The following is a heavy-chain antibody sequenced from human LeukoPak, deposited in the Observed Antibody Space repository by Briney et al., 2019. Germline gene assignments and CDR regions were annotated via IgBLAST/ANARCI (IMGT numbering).Heavy chain of an antibody. CDR2: INPSGGSR. J-gene: IGHJ5*02. CDR3: ARDACSSTICQAGGNWFDP. CDR1: GYTFTSYY. D-gene: IGHD2-2*01. Sequence: GASVKVSCKASGYTFTSYYMHWVRQAPGQGLEWMGTINPSGGSRSYAQKFQGRVTMTRDTSTSTVYMELSSLRSEDTAVYLCARDACSSTICQAGGNWFDPWGQGTLVIVSS. V-gene: IGHV1-46*01.